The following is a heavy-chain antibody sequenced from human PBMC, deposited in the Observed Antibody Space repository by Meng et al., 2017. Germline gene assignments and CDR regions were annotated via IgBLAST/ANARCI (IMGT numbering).Heavy chain of an antibody. V-gene: IGHV3-30*01. J-gene: IGHJ4*02. CDR2: ISYDGSNK. CDR3: ARGPDTAMGIDY. Sequence: VQLVEAGGGVVQAGRSLRLSCAASGFTFSSYAMHWVRQAPGKGLEWVAVISYDGSNKYYADSVKGRFTISRDNSKNTLYLQMNSLRAEDTAVYYCARGPDTAMGIDYWGQGTLVTVSS. D-gene: IGHD5-18*01. CDR1: GFTFSSYA.